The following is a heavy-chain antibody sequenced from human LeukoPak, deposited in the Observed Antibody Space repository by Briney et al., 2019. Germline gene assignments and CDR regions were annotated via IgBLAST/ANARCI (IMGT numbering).Heavy chain of an antibody. Sequence: PSETLSLTCAVYGGSFSGYYWSWIRQPPGKGLEWIGEINHSGSTNYNPSLKSRVTISVDTSKNQFSLKLSSVTAADTAVYYCARSTYYYDSSGYRRFDAFDIWGQGTMVTVSS. D-gene: IGHD3-22*01. CDR3: ARSTYYYDSSGYRRFDAFDI. CDR2: INHSGST. CDR1: GGSFSGYY. V-gene: IGHV4-34*01. J-gene: IGHJ3*02.